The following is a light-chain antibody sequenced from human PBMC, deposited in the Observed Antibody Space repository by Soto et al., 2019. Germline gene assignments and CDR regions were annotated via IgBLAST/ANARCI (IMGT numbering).Light chain of an antibody. Sequence: EIVLTQSPATLSLSPGERATLSCRASQSVNTYLAWYQQKPGLAPRLLIYDASNRATGIPARFSGSGSGTDFTLTISSLEPEDFAVYYCQQRRPSPLITFGQGTRPEIK. CDR1: QSVNTY. V-gene: IGKV3-11*01. J-gene: IGKJ5*01. CDR2: DAS. CDR3: QQRRPSPLIT.